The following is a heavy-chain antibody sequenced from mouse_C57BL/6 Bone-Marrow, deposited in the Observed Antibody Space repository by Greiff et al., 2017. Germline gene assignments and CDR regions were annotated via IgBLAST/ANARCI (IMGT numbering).Heavy chain of an antibody. Sequence: EVQLQQSGPELVKPGASVKISCKASGYTFTDYYMNWVKQSHGKSLEWIGDINPNNGGTSYNQKFKGKATLTVDKSSSTAYMELRSLTSEDSAVYYCARGGYYGSSYEDFDYWGQGTTLTVSS. V-gene: IGHV1-26*01. CDR1: GYTFTDYY. CDR2: INPNNGGT. D-gene: IGHD1-1*01. J-gene: IGHJ2*01. CDR3: ARGGYYGSSYEDFDY.